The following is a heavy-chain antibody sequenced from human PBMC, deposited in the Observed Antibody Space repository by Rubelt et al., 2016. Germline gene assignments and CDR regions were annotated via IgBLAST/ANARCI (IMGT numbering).Heavy chain of an antibody. CDR1: GGSFSDYY. CDR2: IYYSGTT. CDR3: ARFGAAAGTDY. J-gene: IGHJ4*02. D-gene: IGHD6-13*01. Sequence: QVQLQESSPGLVKPSETLSLSCSVSGGSFSDYYWSWIRQPPGKGLEWIGHIYYSGTTNYSPSLKSRVTISLDTSKNECSLKLSSVTAADTAMYYCARFGAAAGTDYWGQGALVTVSS. V-gene: IGHV4-59*01.